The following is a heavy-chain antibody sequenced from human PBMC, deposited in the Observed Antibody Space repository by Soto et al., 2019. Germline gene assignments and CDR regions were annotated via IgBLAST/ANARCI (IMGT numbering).Heavy chain of an antibody. V-gene: IGHV1-69*01. CDR2: IIPIFGTA. J-gene: IGHJ6*02. CDR1: GGTFSSYA. Sequence: QVQLVQSGAEVKKPGSSVKVSCKASGGTFSSYAISWVRQAPGQGLEWMGGIIPIFGTANYAQKFQGRVTITADESTSTAYMELSSLTSEDTAVYYCARVDHGSGLNYGYGMDVWGQGTTVTVSS. CDR3: ARVDHGSGLNYGYGMDV. D-gene: IGHD3-10*01.